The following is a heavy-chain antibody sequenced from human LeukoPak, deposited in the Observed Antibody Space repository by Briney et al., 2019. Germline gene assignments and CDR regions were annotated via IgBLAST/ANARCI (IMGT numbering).Heavy chain of an antibody. V-gene: IGHV4-34*01. Sequence: SETLSLTCAVYGGSFSGYYWSWIRQPPGKGLEWIGEINHSGSTNYNPSLKSRVTISVDTSKNQFSLKLSSVTAADTAVYYCARGYGSGSYYSRNFDYWGQGTLVTVSS. CDR2: INHSGST. J-gene: IGHJ4*02. CDR1: GGSFSGYY. CDR3: ARGYGSGSYYSRNFDY. D-gene: IGHD3-10*01.